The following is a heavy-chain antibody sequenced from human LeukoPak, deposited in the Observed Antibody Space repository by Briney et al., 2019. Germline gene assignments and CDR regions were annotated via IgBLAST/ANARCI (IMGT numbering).Heavy chain of an antibody. J-gene: IGHJ4*02. Sequence: SETLSLTCTVSGGSISSYYWSWIRQPPGKGLEWIGYIYHSGSASYNPSLKSRVSMSVDTSKNQSSLKLSSVTAADTAVYYCARALDYWGQGTLVTVSS. CDR2: IYHSGSA. CDR3: ARALDY. CDR1: GGSISSYY. V-gene: IGHV4-59*12.